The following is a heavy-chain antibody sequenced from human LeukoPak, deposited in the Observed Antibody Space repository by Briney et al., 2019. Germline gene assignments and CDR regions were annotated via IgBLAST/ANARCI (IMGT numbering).Heavy chain of an antibody. V-gene: IGHV4-4*07. CDR2: IYASGST. D-gene: IGHD3-22*01. J-gene: IGHJ4*02. CDR1: GGSISPYY. Sequence: PSETLSLTCTVSGGSISPYYWSWIRQPAGKGLEWIGRIYASGSTNYNPSLKSRVTMSVDTSKNQFSLKLSSVTAADTAVYYCARGTYYYDSSAPFDYWGQGTLVTVSS. CDR3: ARGTYYYDSSAPFDY.